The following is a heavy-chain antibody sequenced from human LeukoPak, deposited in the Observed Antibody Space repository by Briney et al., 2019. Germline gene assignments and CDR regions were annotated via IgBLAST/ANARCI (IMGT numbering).Heavy chain of an antibody. D-gene: IGHD6-19*01. V-gene: IGHV3-9*01. Sequence: GGSLRLSCAASGFTFDNHAMHWVRQAPGKGLEWLSIISWNSGYIGYADSVKGRFTISRDNAKKSLDLQMNSLRAEDTAFYYCAKVQGTYSSGYFFDYWGQGTLVTVSS. CDR1: GFTFDNHA. CDR2: ISWNSGYI. J-gene: IGHJ4*02. CDR3: AKVQGTYSSGYFFDY.